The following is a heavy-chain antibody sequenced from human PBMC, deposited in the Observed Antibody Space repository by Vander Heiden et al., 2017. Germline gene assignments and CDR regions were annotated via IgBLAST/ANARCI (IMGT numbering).Heavy chain of an antibody. J-gene: IGHJ6*02. V-gene: IGHV3-30-3*01. D-gene: IGHD4-17*01. CDR1: GFTFSSYA. Sequence: QVQLVESGGGVVQPGRSLRLPCAASGFTFSSYAMHWVRQAPGKGLEWVAVISYDGSNKYYADSVKGRFTISRDHSKNTLYLQMNSLRAEDTAVYYCARDLGTTVTENHAYYYYYGMDVWGQGTTVTVSS. CDR2: ISYDGSNK. CDR3: ARDLGTTVTENHAYYYYYGMDV.